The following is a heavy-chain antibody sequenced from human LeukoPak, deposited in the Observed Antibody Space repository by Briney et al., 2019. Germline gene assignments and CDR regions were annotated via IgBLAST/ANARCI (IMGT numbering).Heavy chain of an antibody. Sequence: SETLSLTCTVSGGSISSYYWSWVRQPPGKGLEWMGYIYYSGSTNYNPSLKSRVTISVDTSKNQFSLKLCSVTAADTAVYYCARDKRVYDILTGYLKDYFFDYWGQGTLVTVSS. J-gene: IGHJ4*02. CDR1: GGSISSYY. CDR3: ARDKRVYDILTGYLKDYFFDY. CDR2: IYYSGST. D-gene: IGHD3-9*01. V-gene: IGHV4-59*01.